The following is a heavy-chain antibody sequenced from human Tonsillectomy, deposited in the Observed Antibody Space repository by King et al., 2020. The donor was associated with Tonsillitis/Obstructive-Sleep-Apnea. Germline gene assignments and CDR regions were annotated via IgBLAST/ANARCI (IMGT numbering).Heavy chain of an antibody. CDR3: ARRGKSSGGSRYYMDV. D-gene: IGHD2-15*01. V-gene: IGHV3-33*01. J-gene: IGHJ6*03. CDR2: IWYDGSNK. Sequence: QLVQSGGGVVQPGRSLRLSCAASGFTFSSYGMHWVRQAPGKGLEWVAVIWYDGSNKYYADSVKGRFTISRDNSKNTLYLQMNSLRAEDTAVYYCARRGKSSGGSRYYMDVWGKGTTVTVSS. CDR1: GFTFSSYG.